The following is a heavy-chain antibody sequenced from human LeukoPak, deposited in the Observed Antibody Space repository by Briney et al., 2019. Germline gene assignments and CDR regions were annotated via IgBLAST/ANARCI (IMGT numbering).Heavy chain of an antibody. V-gene: IGHV1-18*01. CDR2: IGAYNGNT. CDR1: GYTFTSYG. J-gene: IGHJ6*02. Sequence: ASVKVSCKASGYTFTSYGISWVRQAPGQGLEWMGWIGAYNGNTNYAQKLQGRVTMTTDTSTSTAYMELRSLRSDDTAVYYCARGPYTIFGVVITYGMDVWGQGTTVTVSS. CDR3: ARGPYTIFGVVITYGMDV. D-gene: IGHD3-3*01.